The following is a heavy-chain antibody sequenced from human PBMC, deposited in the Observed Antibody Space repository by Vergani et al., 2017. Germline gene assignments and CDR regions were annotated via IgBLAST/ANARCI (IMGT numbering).Heavy chain of an antibody. CDR1: GFTFDDYA. J-gene: IGHJ5*02. D-gene: IGHD2/OR15-2a*01. Sequence: EVQLVESGGGLVQPGRSLRLSCAASGFTFDDYAMHWVRQAPGTGLEWVSGSSWNSGSIGYADSVKGRFTISRDNAKNSLYLQMNSLRAEDTALYYCAKAVYGLGNGLFDPWGQGTLVTVAS. CDR2: SSWNSGSI. CDR3: AKAVYGLGNGLFDP. V-gene: IGHV3-9*01.